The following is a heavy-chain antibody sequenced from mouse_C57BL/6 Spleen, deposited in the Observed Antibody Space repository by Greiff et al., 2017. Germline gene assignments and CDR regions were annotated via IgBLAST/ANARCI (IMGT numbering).Heavy chain of an antibody. D-gene: IGHD3-2*02. Sequence: EVMLVESGGGLVKPGGSLKLSCAASGFTFSDYGMHWVRQAPEKGLEWVAYISSGSSTIYYADTVKGRFTISRDNAKNTLFLQMTSLRSEDTAMYYCARTAQAHWYFDVWGTGTTVTVSS. CDR1: GFTFSDYG. V-gene: IGHV5-17*01. J-gene: IGHJ1*03. CDR2: ISSGSSTI. CDR3: ARTAQAHWYFDV.